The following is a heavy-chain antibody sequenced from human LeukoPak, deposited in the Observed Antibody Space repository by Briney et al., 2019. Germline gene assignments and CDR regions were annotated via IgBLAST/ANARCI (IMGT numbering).Heavy chain of an antibody. CDR3: AREVGTPQAFDI. J-gene: IGHJ3*02. CDR1: GFTFTNYA. Sequence: PGGSLRLSCAASGFTFTNYAMTWVRQAPGKGLEWVSAIGLRSGSTYYADSVKGRFTISRDNAKNSLYLQMNSLKAEDTAIYYCAREVGTPQAFDIWGQGTMVTVSS. V-gene: IGHV3-23*01. CDR2: IGLRSGST. D-gene: IGHD1-26*01.